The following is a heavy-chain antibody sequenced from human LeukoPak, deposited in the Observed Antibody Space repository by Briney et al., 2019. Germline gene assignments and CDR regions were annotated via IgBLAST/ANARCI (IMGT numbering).Heavy chain of an antibody. V-gene: IGHV5-51*01. Sequence: GESLKISCKGSGYSFTSYWIGWVRQMPGKGLEWMGNIYPGDSDTRYSPSFQGQVTISADKSISTAYLQWSSLKASDTAMYYCARRRGGSGSYFPAPFDYWGQGTLVTVSS. CDR1: GYSFTSYW. D-gene: IGHD3-10*01. J-gene: IGHJ4*02. CDR2: IYPGDSDT. CDR3: ARRRGGSGSYFPAPFDY.